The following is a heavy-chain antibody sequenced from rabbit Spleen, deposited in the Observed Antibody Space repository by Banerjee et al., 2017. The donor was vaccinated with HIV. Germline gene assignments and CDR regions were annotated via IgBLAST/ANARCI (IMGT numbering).Heavy chain of an antibody. J-gene: IGHJ6*01. D-gene: IGHD6-1*01. CDR1: GFSFSSNW. V-gene: IGHV1S45*01. CDR2: IDTSDGDT. CDR3: ARGDIGGASYASAL. Sequence: LEESGGGLVKPGGTLTLTCTVSGFSFSSNWICWVRQAPGKGLEWIACIDTSDGDTDYANWPKGRFTISKASSTTVTLKMTSLTAADTATYFCARGDIGGASYASALWGPGTLVTVS.